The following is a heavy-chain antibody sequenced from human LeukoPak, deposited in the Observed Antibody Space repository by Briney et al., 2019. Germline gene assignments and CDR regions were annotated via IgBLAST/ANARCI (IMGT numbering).Heavy chain of an antibody. CDR2: ISSSSSTI. CDR3: ARDMPFGGY. D-gene: IGHD3-16*01. CDR1: GFTFSSYS. V-gene: IGHV3-48*04. Sequence: GGSLRLSCAASGFTFSSYSMNWVRQAPGKGLEWVSYISSSSSTIYYADSVKGRFTISRDNAKNSLYLQMNSLRAEDTAVYYCARDMPFGGYWGQGTLVTVSS. J-gene: IGHJ4*02.